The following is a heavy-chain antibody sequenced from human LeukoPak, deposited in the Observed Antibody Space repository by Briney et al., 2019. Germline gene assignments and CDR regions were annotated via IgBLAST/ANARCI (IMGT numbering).Heavy chain of an antibody. CDR2: IQHTGST. CDR1: GGSISSYY. Sequence: PSETLSLTCTVSGGSISSYYWSWIRQPPGKGPEWIGHIQHTGSTHYNSSLKSRVTISMDTSKNQLSLQLISVTAADTAVYYCTSPMTFMVRGLHGIDGFDVWGPGTMVTASS. V-gene: IGHV4-59*12. J-gene: IGHJ3*01. D-gene: IGHD3-10*01. CDR3: TSPMTFMVRGLHGIDGFDV.